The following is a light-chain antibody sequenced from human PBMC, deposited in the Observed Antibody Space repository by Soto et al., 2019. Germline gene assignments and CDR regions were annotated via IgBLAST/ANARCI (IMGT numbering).Light chain of an antibody. CDR3: QQANSFPLT. Sequence: DIQMTQSPSTLSASVEDRVIITCRASQSISNHLAWYQQKPGKLPNLLIYAASSLQSGVPSRFSGSGSGTDFTLTISSLQPEDFAIYYCQQANSFPLTFGGGTKVDIK. J-gene: IGKJ4*01. CDR2: AAS. CDR1: QSISNH. V-gene: IGKV1-12*01.